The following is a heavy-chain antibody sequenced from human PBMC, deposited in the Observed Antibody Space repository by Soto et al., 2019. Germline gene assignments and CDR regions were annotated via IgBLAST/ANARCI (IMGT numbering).Heavy chain of an antibody. Sequence: SETLSLTCAVYGGSFSGYYWSWIRQPPGKGLEWIGEINHSGSTNYNPSLKSRVTISVDTSKNQFSLKLSSVTAADTAVYYCARSVRGVIYFDYWGQGTLVTVSS. J-gene: IGHJ4*02. CDR3: ARSVRGVIYFDY. D-gene: IGHD3-10*01. CDR1: GGSFSGYY. CDR2: INHSGST. V-gene: IGHV4-34*01.